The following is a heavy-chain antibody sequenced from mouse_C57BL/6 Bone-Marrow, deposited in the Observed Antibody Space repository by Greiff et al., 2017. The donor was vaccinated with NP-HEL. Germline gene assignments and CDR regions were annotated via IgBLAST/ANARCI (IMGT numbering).Heavy chain of an antibody. D-gene: IGHD1-1*01. CDR3: ARDYGSSCYY. Sequence: VQLQQSGPELVKPGASVKISCKASGYAFSSSWMNWVKQRPGTGLEWIGRIYPGDGDTNYNGKFKGKATLTADKSSSTAYMQLSSLTSEDSAVYFCARDYGSSCYYWGQGTSVTVSS. J-gene: IGHJ4*01. CDR2: IYPGDGDT. V-gene: IGHV1-82*01. CDR1: GYAFSSSW.